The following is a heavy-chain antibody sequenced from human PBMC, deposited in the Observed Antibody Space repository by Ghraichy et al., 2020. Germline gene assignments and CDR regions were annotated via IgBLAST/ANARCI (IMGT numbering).Heavy chain of an antibody. CDR2: ISSDSTTI. J-gene: IGHJ4*02. Sequence: GGSLRLSCVASGFTFGNINWVRQAPGKGLEWVSYISSDSTTIYYTDSVKGRFTISRDNANNSVYLQMNSLRTEDTAVYYCARGSNGYSYWGQGTLVTVSS. D-gene: IGHD3-22*01. CDR3: ARGSNGYSY. CDR1: GFTFGN. V-gene: IGHV3-48*01.